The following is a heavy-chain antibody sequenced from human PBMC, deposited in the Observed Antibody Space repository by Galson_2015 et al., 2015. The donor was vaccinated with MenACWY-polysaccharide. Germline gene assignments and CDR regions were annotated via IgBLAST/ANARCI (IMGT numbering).Heavy chain of an antibody. CDR1: TVTFGGSG. CDR2: MQYDAVYN. V-gene: IGHV3-33*01. D-gene: IGHD3-10*02. Sequence: SLRLACAASTVTFGGSGMHWVRQAPGKGLEWVAVMQYDAVYNGYLDSVKGRFSVSRDNSRSTLYLEMNNLRAEDTALYYCAREGSRIVFHAFDTWGQGTMVIVSS. J-gene: IGHJ3*02. CDR3: AREGSRIVFHAFDT.